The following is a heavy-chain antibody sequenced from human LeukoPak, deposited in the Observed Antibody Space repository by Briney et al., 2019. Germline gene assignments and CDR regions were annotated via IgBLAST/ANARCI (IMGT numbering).Heavy chain of an antibody. Sequence: PSETLSLTCTVSGGSISSYYWSWIRQPPGRGLEWIGYIYYSGSTNYNPSLKSRVTISVDTSKNQFSLKLSSVTAADTAVYYCARGSTRGFYYFDYWGQGTLVTVSS. CDR1: GGSISSYY. V-gene: IGHV4-59*01. CDR3: ARGSTRGFYYFDY. CDR2: IYYSGST. D-gene: IGHD5/OR15-5a*01. J-gene: IGHJ4*02.